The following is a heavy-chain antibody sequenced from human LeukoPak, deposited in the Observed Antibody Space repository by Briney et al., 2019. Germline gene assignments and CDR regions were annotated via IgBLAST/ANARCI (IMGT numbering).Heavy chain of an antibody. Sequence: ASVKVSCKVSGYTLTELSMHWVRQAPGKGLEWMGGFDPEDGETIYAQKFQGRVTMTEDTSTDTAYMELSSLRSEDTAVYYCARGDFYGDYVGLDYWGQGTLVTVSS. CDR2: FDPEDGET. V-gene: IGHV1-24*01. J-gene: IGHJ4*02. CDR1: GYTLTELS. CDR3: ARGDFYGDYVGLDY. D-gene: IGHD4-17*01.